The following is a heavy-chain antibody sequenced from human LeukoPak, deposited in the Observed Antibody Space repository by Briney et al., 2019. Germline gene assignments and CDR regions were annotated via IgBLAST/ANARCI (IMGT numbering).Heavy chain of an antibody. CDR2: IVVGSGNT. V-gene: IGHV1-58*02. D-gene: IGHD3-22*01. CDR1: GFTFTSSA. Sequence: GASVKVSCKASGFTFTSSAMQWVRQARGQRLEWIGWIVVGSGNTNYAQKFQERVTITRDMSTSTAYMELSSLRSEDAAVYYCAAGVVVIGYYYYGMDVWGQGTTVTVSS. J-gene: IGHJ6*02. CDR3: AAGVVVIGYYYYGMDV.